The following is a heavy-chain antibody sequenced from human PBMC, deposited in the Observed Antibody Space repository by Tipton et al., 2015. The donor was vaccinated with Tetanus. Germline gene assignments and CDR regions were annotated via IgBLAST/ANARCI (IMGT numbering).Heavy chain of an antibody. J-gene: IGHJ4*02. Sequence: SLRLSCEVSGFIFSSYTMNWVRQAPGKGLEWVSSISSTSSYIYYADSLKGRFTISRDNAKNSLFLQITGLRAEDTAVYYCASGSALDYWGPGALVTVSS. V-gene: IGHV3-21*01. D-gene: IGHD6-25*01. CDR3: ASGSALDY. CDR2: ISSTSSYI. CDR1: GFIFSSYT.